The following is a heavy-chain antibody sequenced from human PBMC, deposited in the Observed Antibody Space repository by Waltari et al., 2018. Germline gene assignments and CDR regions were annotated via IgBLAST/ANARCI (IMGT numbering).Heavy chain of an antibody. CDR2: IYYSATT. Sequence: QLQLQESGPGLVKPSETLSLTCTVSGGSISSSSYYWGWIHQPPGKGLEWIGSIYYSATTSYNPSLKSRATIPVDTAKNQFSLELSSVTAADTAVYYCASGGWGWNYRGGYYFDYWGQGTLVTVSS. D-gene: IGHD1-7*01. CDR3: ASGGWGWNYRGGYYFDY. CDR1: GGSISSSSYY. J-gene: IGHJ4*02. V-gene: IGHV4-39*07.